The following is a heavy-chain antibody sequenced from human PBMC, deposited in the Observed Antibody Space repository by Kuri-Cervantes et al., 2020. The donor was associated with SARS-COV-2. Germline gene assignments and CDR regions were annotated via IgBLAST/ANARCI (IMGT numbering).Heavy chain of an antibody. V-gene: IGHV3-48*04. J-gene: IGHJ4*02. D-gene: IGHD3-22*01. CDR3: ARSYDSSGYYYSGSAYYFDY. Sequence: GESLKISCAASGFTFSSYSTNWVRQAPGKGLEWVSSISSSGSTIYYADSVKGRFTISRDNAKNSLYLQMNSLRAEDTAVYYCARSYDSSGYYYSGSAYYFDYWGQGTLVTVSS. CDR1: GFTFSSYS. CDR2: ISSSGSTI.